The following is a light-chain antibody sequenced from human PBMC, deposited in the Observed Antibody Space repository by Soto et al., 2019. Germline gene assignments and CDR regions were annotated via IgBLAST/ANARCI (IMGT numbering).Light chain of an antibody. CDR1: QSFGGSY. CDR2: GAS. J-gene: IGKJ1*01. V-gene: IGKV3-20*01. Sequence: EIVLTQSPGTLSLSQGERASLSCRASQSFGGSYLAWYQQKPGQAPRLLIYGASSRATGIPDRFSGSGSGTDFTLTISRLEPEDFAVYYCQQYGSSPVTFGQVTNVDI. CDR3: QQYGSSPVT.